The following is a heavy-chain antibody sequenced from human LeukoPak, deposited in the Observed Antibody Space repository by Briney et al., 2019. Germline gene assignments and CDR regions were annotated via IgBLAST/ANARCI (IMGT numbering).Heavy chain of an antibody. Sequence: PGGSQRLSCAASGFTFNGEAMTWVRQGPGKGLEWVSSISDSGGTTYYADSVKGRFTISRDNSKNTVYLQMNSLRAVDTALYYCAKGLGFLPQFDYWGQGTLVAVSS. CDR2: ISDSGGTT. V-gene: IGHV3-23*01. CDR1: GFTFNGEA. J-gene: IGHJ4*02. D-gene: IGHD6-19*01. CDR3: AKGLGFLPQFDY.